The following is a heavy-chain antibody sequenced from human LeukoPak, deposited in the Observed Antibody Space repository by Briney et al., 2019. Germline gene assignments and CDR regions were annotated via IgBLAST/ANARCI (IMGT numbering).Heavy chain of an antibody. CDR3: TRDLDDPRGYNVFAY. Sequence: SVKVSCKASGGTSIEYTINWVRQAPGQGLQWMGGIIPRFRKAHFAQRFQGRVTITTDEFTNTTYMELSSLRSEDTAVYYCTRDLDDPRGYNVFAYWGQGSLVTVSS. CDR1: GGTSIEYT. CDR2: IIPRFRKA. V-gene: IGHV1-69*05. J-gene: IGHJ4*02. D-gene: IGHD6-25*01.